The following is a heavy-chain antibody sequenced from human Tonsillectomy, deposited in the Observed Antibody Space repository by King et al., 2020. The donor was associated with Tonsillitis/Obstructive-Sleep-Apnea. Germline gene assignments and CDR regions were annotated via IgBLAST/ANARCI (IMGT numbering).Heavy chain of an antibody. CDR1: GYTFTGYY. CDR2: INPNSGGT. V-gene: IGHV1-2*02. Sequence: QLVQSGAEVKKPGASVKVSCKASGYTFTGYYMHWVRQAPGQGLEWMGWINPNSGGTNYAQEFQGRVTMTRDTSISTAYMELSRLRSDDTAVYYCARVPESPRGAFDYWGQGTLVTVSS. J-gene: IGHJ4*02. CDR3: ARVPESPRGAFDY. D-gene: IGHD3-10*01.